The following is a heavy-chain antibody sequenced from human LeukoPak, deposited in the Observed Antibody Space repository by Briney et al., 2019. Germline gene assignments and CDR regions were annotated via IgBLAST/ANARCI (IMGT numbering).Heavy chain of an antibody. CDR3: AKDHDLYGDYFDY. CDR1: GFTFDDYA. J-gene: IGHJ4*02. Sequence: GRSLRLSCAASGFTFDDYAMHWVRQAPGKGLEWVSGISWNSGSIGYADSVKGRFTISRDNAKNSLCLQMNSLRAEDTALYYCAKDHDLYGDYFDYWGQGTLVTVSS. V-gene: IGHV3-9*01. CDR2: ISWNSGSI. D-gene: IGHD4-17*01.